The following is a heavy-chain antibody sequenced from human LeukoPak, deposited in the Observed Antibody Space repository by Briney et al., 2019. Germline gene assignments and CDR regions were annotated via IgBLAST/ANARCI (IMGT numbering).Heavy chain of an antibody. Sequence: ASVKVSCKASGYTFTGYYMHWVRQAPGQGLEWVGWINPSSGGTYYAQKFQGRVTMTRDTSISTAYMELSRLRSDDTALYYCARAPFIRGALYNWFDPWGQGTLVTVSS. CDR3: ARAPFIRGALYNWFDP. CDR1: GYTFTGYY. D-gene: IGHD3-10*01. CDR2: INPSSGGT. V-gene: IGHV1-2*02. J-gene: IGHJ5*02.